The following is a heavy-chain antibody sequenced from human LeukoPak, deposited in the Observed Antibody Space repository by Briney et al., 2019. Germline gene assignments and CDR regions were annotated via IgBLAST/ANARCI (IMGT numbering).Heavy chain of an antibody. Sequence: GASVKVSCKASGYTFTSYGISWVRQAPGQGLEWMGWISAYNGNTNYAQKLQGRVTMTTDTSTSTAYMELRSLRSDDTAVYYCARRPLTIFGVPLNGYFDIWGQGTMVTVSS. CDR1: GYTFTSYG. CDR2: ISAYNGNT. V-gene: IGHV1-18*01. J-gene: IGHJ3*02. CDR3: ARRPLTIFGVPLNGYFDI. D-gene: IGHD3-3*01.